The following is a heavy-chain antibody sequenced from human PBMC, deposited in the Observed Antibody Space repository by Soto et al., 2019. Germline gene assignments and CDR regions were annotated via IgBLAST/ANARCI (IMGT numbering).Heavy chain of an antibody. CDR2: ISSGSSTI. J-gene: IGHJ2*01. D-gene: IGHD2-15*01. Sequence: GSLRLSCAASEFTFSIYNMNWVRQAPGKGLEWVSYISSGSSTIYYADSVKGRFTISRDNAQNSLYLQMNSLRAEDTAVYYCARGLSAYCSGGSCYSDWHFELSGRGTLVTVSS. V-gene: IGHV3-48*01. CDR1: EFTFSIYN. CDR3: ARGLSAYCSGGSCYSDWHFEL.